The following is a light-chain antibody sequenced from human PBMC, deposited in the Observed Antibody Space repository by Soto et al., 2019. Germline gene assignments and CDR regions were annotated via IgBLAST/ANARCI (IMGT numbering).Light chain of an antibody. CDR3: QYYDSFRT. V-gene: IGKV3-20*01. J-gene: IGKJ1*01. CDR2: GAS. Sequence: EVVLRQSPGTLSLSPGERATLSCRASQSVDSTYLTWYQQKPGQAPRLLIYGASGRATGIPDRFSGSGSGTDFTLTISRLEPEDFAVYFCQYYDSFRTFGQGTKVDIK. CDR1: QSVDSTY.